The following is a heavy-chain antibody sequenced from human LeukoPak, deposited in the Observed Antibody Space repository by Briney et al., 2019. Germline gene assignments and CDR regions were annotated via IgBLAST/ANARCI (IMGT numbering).Heavy chain of an antibody. CDR1: GDSISKHNYF. V-gene: IGHV4-39*02. CDR2: IHYIGST. J-gene: IGHJ4*02. CDR3: ATSVYSSGWHPFFDY. Sequence: PSETLSLTCTVSGDSISKHNYFWGWIRQPPGKGLEWIGSIHYIGSTYFNLSLKSRVTVSVDTSKNHFSLKLSSVTAADTGVYYCATSVYSSGWHPFFDYWGQGAPVIVSS. D-gene: IGHD6-19*01.